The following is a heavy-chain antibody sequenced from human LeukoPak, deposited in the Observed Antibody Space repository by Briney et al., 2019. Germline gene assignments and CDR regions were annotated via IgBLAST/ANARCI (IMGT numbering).Heavy chain of an antibody. CDR2: IYHSGST. J-gene: IGHJ4*02. Sequence: SWVRQAPGKGLEWIGYIYHSGSTYYNPSLKSRVTISVDRSKNQFSLKLSSVTAADTAVYYCARVVRRADYYDSSGYFDYWGQGTLVTVSS. D-gene: IGHD3-22*01. V-gene: IGHV4-30-2*01. CDR3: ARVVRRADYYDSSGYFDY.